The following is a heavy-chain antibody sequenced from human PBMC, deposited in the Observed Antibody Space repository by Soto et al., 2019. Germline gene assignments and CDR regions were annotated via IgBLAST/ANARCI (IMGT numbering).Heavy chain of an antibody. Sequence: EVQLLESGGGLVQPGGSLRLSCAASGFTFSSYAMSWVRQAPGKGLEWVSAISGSGGSTYYADSVKGRFTISRDNSKNTLYRQMNSLRGEDTAVYDCEKTLYYYDSSGYQWGQGTLVTVSS. CDR3: EKTLYYYDSSGYQ. V-gene: IGHV3-23*01. D-gene: IGHD3-22*01. CDR2: ISGSGGST. J-gene: IGHJ4*02. CDR1: GFTFSSYA.